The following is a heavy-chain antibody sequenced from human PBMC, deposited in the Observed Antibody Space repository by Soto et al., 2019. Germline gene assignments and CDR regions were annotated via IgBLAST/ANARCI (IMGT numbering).Heavy chain of an antibody. J-gene: IGHJ4*02. CDR2: IYHSGST. D-gene: IGHD4-17*01. CDR1: GGSISSGGYS. V-gene: IGHV4-30-2*01. Sequence: PSETLSLTCAVSGGSISSGGYSWSWIRQPPGKGLEWIGYIYHSGSTYYNPSLKSRVTISVDRSKNQFSLKLSSVTAADTAVYYCARGDNGDYDYFDYWGQGTLVTVSS. CDR3: ARGDNGDYDYFDY.